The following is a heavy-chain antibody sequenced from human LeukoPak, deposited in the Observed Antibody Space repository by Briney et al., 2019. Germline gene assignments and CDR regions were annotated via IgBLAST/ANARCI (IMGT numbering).Heavy chain of an antibody. V-gene: IGHV4-59*01. CDR1: GGSISSYY. Sequence: SETLSLTCTVSGGSISSYYWSWIRQPPGKGLEWIGYIYYSGSANYNPSLKSRVTISVDTSKNQFSLKLSSVTAADTAVYYCAKDMDIVVVPAAINAFDIWGQGTMVTVSS. J-gene: IGHJ3*02. D-gene: IGHD2-2*03. CDR2: IYYSGSA. CDR3: AKDMDIVVVPAAINAFDI.